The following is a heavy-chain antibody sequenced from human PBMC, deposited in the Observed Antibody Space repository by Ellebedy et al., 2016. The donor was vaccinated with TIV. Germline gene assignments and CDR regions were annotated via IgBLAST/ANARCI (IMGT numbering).Heavy chain of an antibody. V-gene: IGHV5-51*01. CDR3: ARIGGYETSALQAMDV. CDR2: LYPGDSDS. J-gene: IGHJ6*02. CDR1: GYSFTNYW. D-gene: IGHD5-12*01. Sequence: GESLKISCKGSGYSFTNYWIGWVRQMPGKGLEWMGILYPGDSDSRYSPSFQGQVTISADKSISTAYLQWSSLKASDTAMYYCARIGGYETSALQAMDVWGQGTTVTVSS.